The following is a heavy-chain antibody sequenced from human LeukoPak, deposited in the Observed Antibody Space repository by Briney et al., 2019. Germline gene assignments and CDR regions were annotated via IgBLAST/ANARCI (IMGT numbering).Heavy chain of an antibody. J-gene: IGHJ4*02. Sequence: SETLSLTCTVSGGSISSYYWSWIRQPPGKGLEWIGYIYYSGSTNYNPSLKSRVTISVDTSKNQFSLKLSSVTAADTAVYYCAREPPLLWFGESAFDYWGQGTLVTVSS. CDR2: IYYSGST. V-gene: IGHV4-59*01. D-gene: IGHD3-10*01. CDR1: GGSISSYY. CDR3: AREPPLLWFGESAFDY.